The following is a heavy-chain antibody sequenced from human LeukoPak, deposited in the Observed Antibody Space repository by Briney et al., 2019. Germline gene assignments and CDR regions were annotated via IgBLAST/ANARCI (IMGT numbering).Heavy chain of an antibody. CDR2: IYYSGST. J-gene: IGHJ4*02. D-gene: IGHD3-3*01. CDR3: ARGGWHMTIFGVVITDLDY. V-gene: IGHV4-39*07. Sequence: SETLSLTCTVSGGSINSSSYYWGWIRQPPGKGLEWIGSIYYSGSTYYNPSLKSRVTISADTSKNQFSLKLSSVTAADTAVYYCARGGWHMTIFGVVITDLDYWGQGTLVTVSS. CDR1: GGSINSSSYY.